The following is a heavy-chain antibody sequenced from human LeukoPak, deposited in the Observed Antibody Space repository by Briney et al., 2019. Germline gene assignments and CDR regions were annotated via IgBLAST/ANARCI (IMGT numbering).Heavy chain of an antibody. J-gene: IGHJ4*02. CDR1: GGSISSGDYY. Sequence: SETLSLTCTVSGGSISSGDYYWSWTRQPPGKGLEWIGYIYYSGSTYYNPSLKSRVTISVDTSKNQFSLKLSSVTAADTAVYYCASGRYCSSTSCPPGYWGQGTLVTVSS. V-gene: IGHV4-30-4*08. CDR3: ASGRYCSSTSCPPGY. CDR2: IYYSGST. D-gene: IGHD2-2*01.